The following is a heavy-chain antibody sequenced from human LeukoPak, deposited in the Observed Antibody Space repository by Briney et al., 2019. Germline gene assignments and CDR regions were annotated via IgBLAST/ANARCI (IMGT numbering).Heavy chain of an antibody. CDR2: ISTYNGNA. J-gene: IGHJ4*02. V-gene: IGHV1-18*01. D-gene: IGHD3-16*02. CDR1: GYTFTNYA. CDR3: ARDAVWGSYPYFDY. Sequence: GASVKVSCKASGYTFTNYAISWVRQAPGQGLEWMGWISTYNGNANSAQKLQGRVTMTTDTSTSTAYMELRSLGSDDTAVYYCARDAVWGSYPYFDYWGQGTLVTVSS.